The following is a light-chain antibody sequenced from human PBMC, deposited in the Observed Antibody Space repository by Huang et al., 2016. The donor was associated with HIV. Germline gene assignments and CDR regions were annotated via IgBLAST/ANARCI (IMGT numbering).Light chain of an antibody. V-gene: IGKV3-15*01. J-gene: IGKJ2*01. CDR2: GAS. CDR3: QQYHNWPYT. Sequence: EIIMTQSPATLSLSPGEGASLSCRANQSVATNLAWYLHRPGQGPRILIFGASTRASGLPGRFTLTVSGLQSEDFAVYYCQQYHNWPYTFGQGTKLEI. CDR1: QSVATN.